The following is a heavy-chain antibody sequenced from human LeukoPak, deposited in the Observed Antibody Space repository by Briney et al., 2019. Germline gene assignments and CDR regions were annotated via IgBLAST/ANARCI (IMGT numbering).Heavy chain of an antibody. CDR3: ARERIVVAAADYFDY. CDR2: ISAYNGNT. D-gene: IGHD6-13*01. V-gene: IGHV1-18*04. CDR1: GYTFTSYG. Sequence: ASVKVSCKASGYTFTSYGISWVRQAPGQGLEWRGWISAYNGNTNYAQKLQGRVTMTTDTSTSTAYMELRSLRSDDTAVYYCARERIVVAAADYFDYWGQGTLVTVSS. J-gene: IGHJ4*02.